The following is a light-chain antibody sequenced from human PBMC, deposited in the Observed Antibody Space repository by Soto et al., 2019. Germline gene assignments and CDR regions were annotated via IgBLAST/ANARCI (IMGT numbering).Light chain of an antibody. CDR3: HQRTNWPIT. CDR1: QSVSRSS. Sequence: LTPAPGTLSFSPGDAAPHSCRASQSVSRSSLAWYQQKPGPAPRLLIYGASDRATGIPARFSGSGSGTDFTLTISSLEPEDFAVYYCHQRTNWPITFGQGTRLEI. CDR2: GAS. J-gene: IGKJ5*01. V-gene: IGKV3D-20*02.